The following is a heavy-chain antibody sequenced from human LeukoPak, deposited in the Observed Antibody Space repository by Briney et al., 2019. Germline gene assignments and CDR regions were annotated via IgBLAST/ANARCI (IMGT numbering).Heavy chain of an antibody. CDR1: GGSFSGYY. J-gene: IGHJ3*02. V-gene: IGHV4-34*01. CDR2: INHSGST. D-gene: IGHD6-19*01. CDR3: ARDKKWLIRGAFDI. Sequence: KTSETLSLTCAVYGGSFSGYYWIWIRQPPGKGLEWIGEINHSGSTNYNPSLKSRVTISVDTSKNQFSLKLSSVTAADTAVYYCARDKKWLIRGAFDIWGQGTMVTVSS.